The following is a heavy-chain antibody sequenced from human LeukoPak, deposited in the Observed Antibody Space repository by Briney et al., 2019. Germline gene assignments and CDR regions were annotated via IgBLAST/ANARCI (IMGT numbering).Heavy chain of an antibody. CDR1: GGSISSSSYY. CDR2: IYYSGST. V-gene: IGHV4-39*01. D-gene: IGHD6-6*01. J-gene: IGHJ4*02. Sequence: PSETLSLTCTVSGGSISSSSYYWGWIRQPPGKGLEWIGSIYYSGSTYYNPSLKSRVTISVDTSKNQFSLKLSSVTAADTAAYYCARAAARARDFDYWGQGTLVTVSS. CDR3: ARAAARARDFDY.